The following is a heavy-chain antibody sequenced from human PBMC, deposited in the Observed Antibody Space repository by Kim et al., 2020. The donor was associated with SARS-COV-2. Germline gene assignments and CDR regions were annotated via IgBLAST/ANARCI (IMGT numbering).Heavy chain of an antibody. CDR2: ISAYSGNI. Sequence: ASVKVSCKASGYNFTRYGITWVRQAPGQGPEWMGWISAYSGNIKYAQKFQGRFTMTTDTSTSTAYMDLRRLRSDNTAVYYCARDPKYASGWYYDYYNGMDLWGQGTTVSVSS. V-gene: IGHV1-18*04. J-gene: IGHJ6*02. CDR3: ARDPKYASGWYYDYYNGMDL. D-gene: IGHD6-19*01. CDR1: GYNFTRYG.